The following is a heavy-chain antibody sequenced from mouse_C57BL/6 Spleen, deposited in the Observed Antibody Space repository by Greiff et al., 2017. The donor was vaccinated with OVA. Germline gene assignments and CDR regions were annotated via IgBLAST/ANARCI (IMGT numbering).Heavy chain of an antibody. V-gene: IGHV3-6*01. J-gene: IGHJ4*01. CDR3: ARGGIYYDYGRTYAMDY. CDR2: ISYDGSN. Sequence: DVKLQESGPGLVKPSQSLSLTCSVTGYSITSGYYWTWIRQFPGNKLEWMGYISYDGSNNYNPSLKNRISITRDTSKNQFFLKLNSVTTEDTATYYCARGGIYYDYGRTYAMDYWGQGTSVTVSS. D-gene: IGHD2-4*01. CDR1: GYSITSGYY.